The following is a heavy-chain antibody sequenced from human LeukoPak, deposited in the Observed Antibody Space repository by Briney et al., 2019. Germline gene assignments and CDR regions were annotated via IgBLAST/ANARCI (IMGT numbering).Heavy chain of an antibody. V-gene: IGHV4-39*01. CDR1: GGSISSSSYY. J-gene: IGHJ6*03. CDR3: WSSDYFYMDV. D-gene: IGHD1-26*01. CDR2: IYYSGST. Sequence: PSETLSLTCTVSGGSISSSSYYWGGIRQPPGKGLEWIGSIYYSGSTYYNPSLKSRVTISVDTSKNQFSLKLSSVTAADTAVYYCWSSDYFYMDVWGKGTTVTVSS.